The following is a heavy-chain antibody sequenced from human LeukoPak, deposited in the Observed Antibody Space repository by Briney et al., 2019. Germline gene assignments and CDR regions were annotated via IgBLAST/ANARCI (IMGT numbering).Heavy chain of an antibody. D-gene: IGHD3-9*01. J-gene: IGHJ4*02. Sequence: GGSLRLSCVASGFTFSNYAMSWVRQAPGKGLEWVSAITGSGTSTYYADSLKGRFTISRDNSKNTVFLQMNSMRHEDTAIYYCVIWGDSDVLTGYYVPDYWGQGTLVTVSS. CDR3: VIWGDSDVLTGYYVPDY. V-gene: IGHV3-23*01. CDR2: ITGSGTST. CDR1: GFTFSNYA.